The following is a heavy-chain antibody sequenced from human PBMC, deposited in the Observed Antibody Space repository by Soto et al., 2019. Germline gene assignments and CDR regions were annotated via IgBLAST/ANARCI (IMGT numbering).Heavy chain of an antibody. D-gene: IGHD1-7*01. V-gene: IGHV1-8*01. CDR1: GYTFTSYD. J-gene: IGHJ6*02. CDR2: MNPNSGNP. Sequence: ASVKVSCKASGYTFTSYDINWVRQATGQGLEWMGWMNPNSGNPGYAQKFQGRVTMTRNTSISTAYMELSSLRSEDTAVYYCARVNWNYVYYYYGMDVWGQGATVTVS. CDR3: ARVNWNYVYYYYGMDV.